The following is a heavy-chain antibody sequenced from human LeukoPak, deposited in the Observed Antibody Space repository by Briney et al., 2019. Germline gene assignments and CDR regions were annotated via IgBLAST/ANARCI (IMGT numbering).Heavy chain of an antibody. Sequence: SETLSLTCTVSGGSISSSSYYWGWIRQPPGKGLEWIGSIYYSGSTYYNPSLKSRVTISVDTSKNQFSLKLSSVTAADTAVYYCARGSNRYYYDSSGYYARHPGSYYYGMDVWGQGTTVTVSS. CDR2: IYYSGST. CDR3: ARGSNRYYYDSSGYYARHPGSYYYGMDV. CDR1: GGSISSSSYY. J-gene: IGHJ6*02. V-gene: IGHV4-39*01. D-gene: IGHD3-22*01.